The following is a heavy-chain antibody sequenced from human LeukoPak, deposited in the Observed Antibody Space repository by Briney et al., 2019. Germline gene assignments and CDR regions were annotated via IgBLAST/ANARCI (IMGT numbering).Heavy chain of an antibody. CDR1: GYTFTAQY. V-gene: IGHV1-2*02. CDR2: INPNNGDT. CDR3: ASYPRNIPTPPFDY. Sequence: GASVKASCKASGYTFTAQYMHWVRQAPGQGLEWMGWINPNNGDTKYAESFLGRVTMTRDTSTTTAYIELTNLRSDDTAVYFCASYPRNIPTPPFDYWGQGTLVTVSS. J-gene: IGHJ4*02. D-gene: IGHD2-21*01.